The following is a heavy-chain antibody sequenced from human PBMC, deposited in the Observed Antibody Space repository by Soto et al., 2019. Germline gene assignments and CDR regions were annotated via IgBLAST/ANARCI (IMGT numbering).Heavy chain of an antibody. Sequence: SETLSLTCTVSGGSISSGGYYWSWIRQHPGKGLEWIGYIYYSGSTYYNPSLKSRVTISVDTSKNQFSLKLSSVTAADTAVYYCARGRYSKRDYYYYYMDVWGKGTTVTVSS. CDR2: IYYSGST. CDR1: GGSISSGGYY. D-gene: IGHD4-4*01. J-gene: IGHJ6*03. CDR3: ARGRYSKRDYYYYYMDV. V-gene: IGHV4-31*03.